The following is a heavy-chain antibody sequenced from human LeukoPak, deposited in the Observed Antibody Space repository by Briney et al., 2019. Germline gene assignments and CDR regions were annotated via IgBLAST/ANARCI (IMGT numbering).Heavy chain of an antibody. V-gene: IGHV3-48*03. CDR2: ISGSGIK. D-gene: IGHD2-8*01. J-gene: IGHJ3*02. Sequence: GGSLRLSCAASRFTFSSYEMNWVRQAPGKGLEWVSYISGSGIKHYADSVRGRFAISRDNAKNSLYLQMNSLRVEDTAVYYCAREDTGVAFDIWGQGTTVTV. CDR1: RFTFSSYE. CDR3: AREDTGVAFDI.